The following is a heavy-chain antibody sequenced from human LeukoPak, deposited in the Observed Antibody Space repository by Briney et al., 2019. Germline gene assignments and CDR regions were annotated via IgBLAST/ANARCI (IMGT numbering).Heavy chain of an antibody. D-gene: IGHD3-3*01. CDR3: TRLRWSPADAFEI. V-gene: IGHV4-4*07. J-gene: IGHJ3*02. Sequence: SETLSLTCTVSGGSVTSKHWSWIRQPAGKGLEWIGRIQTTGSINYNPSLKSRVTLSVDTSRNQFSLKLNSVTAADTAVYYCTRLRWSPADAFEIWGQGTLVIVSS. CDR1: GGSVTSKH. CDR2: IQTTGSI.